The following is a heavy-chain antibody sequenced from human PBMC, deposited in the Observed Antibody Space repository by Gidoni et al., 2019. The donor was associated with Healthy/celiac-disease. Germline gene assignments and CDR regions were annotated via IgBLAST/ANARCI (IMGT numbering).Heavy chain of an antibody. Sequence: QVQLVQSGAEVKKPGSSVKVSCKASGGTFSSYAISWVRQAPGQGLEWMGGIIPIFGTANYAQKFQGRVTITADKSTSTAYMELSSLRSEDTAVYYCAGNLGVEPLAPRDYYYGMDVWGQGTTVTVSS. D-gene: IGHD3-3*01. CDR1: GGTFSSYA. CDR3: AGNLGVEPLAPRDYYYGMDV. CDR2: IIPIFGTA. J-gene: IGHJ6*02. V-gene: IGHV1-69*06.